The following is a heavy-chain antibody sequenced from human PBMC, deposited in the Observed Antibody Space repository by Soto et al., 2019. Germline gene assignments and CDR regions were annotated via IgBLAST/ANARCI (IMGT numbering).Heavy chain of an antibody. Sequence: QVQLQESGPGLVKPSQTLSLTCIVSGGYISSDNYYWNWIRQHPGKVLEWIGCIYNSGNTYYNPSLKSRVTISVDTSKNQFSLKLTSVTAADTAVYYCARDRWQQLEGWGLSNSGPNWFDPWGQGTLVTVSS. CDR3: ARDRWQQLEGWGLSNSGPNWFDP. CDR1: GGYISSDNYY. J-gene: IGHJ5*02. V-gene: IGHV4-31*03. D-gene: IGHD6-13*01. CDR2: IYNSGNT.